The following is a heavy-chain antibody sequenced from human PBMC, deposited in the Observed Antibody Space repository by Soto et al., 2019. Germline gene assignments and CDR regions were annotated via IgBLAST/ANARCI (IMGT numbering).Heavy chain of an antibody. V-gene: IGHV1-3*01. J-gene: IGHJ6*03. CDR3: AREDIVVVPAAMMLDYYYYYMDV. Sequence: GASVKVSCKASGYTFTSYAVHWVRQAPGQRLEWMGWINAGNGNTKYSQKFQGRVTITRDTSASTAYMELSSLRSEDTAVYYCAREDIVVVPAAMMLDYYYYYMDVWGKGTTVTVSS. CDR1: GYTFTSYA. CDR2: INAGNGNT. D-gene: IGHD2-2*01.